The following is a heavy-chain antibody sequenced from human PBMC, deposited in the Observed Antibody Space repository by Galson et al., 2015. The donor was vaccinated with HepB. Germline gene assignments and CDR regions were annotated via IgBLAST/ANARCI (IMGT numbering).Heavy chain of an antibody. CDR1: GGSISSSSYY. V-gene: IGHV4-39*02. D-gene: IGHD3-16*01. Sequence: SETLSLTCTVSGGSISSSSYYWGWIRQPPGKGLEWIGSIYYSGSTYYNPSLKSRVTISVDTSKNQFSLKLSSVTAADTAVYYCATEISFCDYWGQGTLVTVSS. CDR3: ATEISFCDY. J-gene: IGHJ4*02. CDR2: IYYSGST.